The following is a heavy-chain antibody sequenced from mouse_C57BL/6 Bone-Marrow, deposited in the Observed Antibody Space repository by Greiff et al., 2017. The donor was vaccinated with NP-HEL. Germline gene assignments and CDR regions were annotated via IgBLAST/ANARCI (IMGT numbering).Heavy chain of an antibody. J-gene: IGHJ3*01. CDR2: IYPSDSET. CDR1: GYTFTSYW. D-gene: IGHD2-10*01. Sequence: QVQLQQPGAELVRPGSSVKLSCKASGYTFTSYWMDWVKQRPGQGLEWIGNIYPSDSETHYNQKFKDKATLTVDKSSSTAYMQLSSLTSEDSAVYDCAREGAYWAWFAYWGQGTLVTVSA. CDR3: AREGAYWAWFAY. V-gene: IGHV1-61*01.